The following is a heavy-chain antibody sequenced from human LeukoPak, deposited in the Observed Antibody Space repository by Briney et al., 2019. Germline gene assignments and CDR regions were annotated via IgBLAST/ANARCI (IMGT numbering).Heavy chain of an antibody. J-gene: IGHJ1*01. CDR2: ITPNADRT. CDR3: AIMHGYYDGSGYWVQ. V-gene: IGHV3-23*01. Sequence: GGSLRLSCAASGFTFSWVRQAPGKGLDWVSFITPNADRTSYADSVEGRFTISRDNPRNTLYMQMNSLRDEDTAVYYCAIMHGYYDGSGYWVQWGQGTLVTVSS. D-gene: IGHD3-22*01. CDR1: GFTFS.